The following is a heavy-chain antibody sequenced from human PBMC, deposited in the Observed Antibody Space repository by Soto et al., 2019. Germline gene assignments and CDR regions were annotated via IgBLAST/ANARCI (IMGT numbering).Heavy chain of an antibody. J-gene: IGHJ4*02. CDR2: ISSGSTNI. CDR3: ARDRNAAGSDY. V-gene: IGHV3-48*04. Sequence: PGGSLRLSCAASGFTFSSYAMSWVRQAPGKGLEWISYISSGSTNIFYADSVKGRFTVSRDNAKNTVYLQMDSLRAEDTAVYYCARDRNAAGSDYWGQGTLVTVSS. CDR1: GFTFSSYA. D-gene: IGHD1-1*01.